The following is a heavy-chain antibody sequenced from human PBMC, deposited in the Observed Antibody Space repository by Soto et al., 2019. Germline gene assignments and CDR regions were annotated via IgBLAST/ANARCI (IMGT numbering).Heavy chain of an antibody. D-gene: IGHD2-15*01. J-gene: IGHJ3*02. CDR2: IIPIFGTA. Sequence: ASVKVSCKASGGTFSSYAISWVRQAPGQGLEWMGGIIPIFGTANYAQKFQGRVTITADKSTSTAYMELSSLRSEDTAVYYCARSSFYCSGGSCYSLHDAFDIWGQGTMVTVSS. CDR1: GGTFSSYA. CDR3: ARSSFYCSGGSCYSLHDAFDI. V-gene: IGHV1-69*06.